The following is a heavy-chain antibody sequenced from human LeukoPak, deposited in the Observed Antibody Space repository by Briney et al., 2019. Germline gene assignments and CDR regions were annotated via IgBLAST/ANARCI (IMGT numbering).Heavy chain of an antibody. J-gene: IGHJ4*02. CDR1: GFTFSSYG. Sequence: GGSLRLSCAASGFTFSSYGMHWVRQAPGKGLEWVAFIRYDGSNKYYADSVKGRFTISRDNSKNTLYLQMNSLRAEDTAVYYCAKGNYDSSGWYYFDYWGQGTLVTVSS. CDR3: AKGNYDSSGWYYFDY. CDR2: IRYDGSNK. V-gene: IGHV3-30*02. D-gene: IGHD3-22*01.